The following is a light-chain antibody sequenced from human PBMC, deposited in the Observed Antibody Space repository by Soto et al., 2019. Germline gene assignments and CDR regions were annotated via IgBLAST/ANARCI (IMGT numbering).Light chain of an antibody. CDR1: NIGSKS. V-gene: IGLV3-21*04. CDR3: QVWDSSSDRVV. Sequence: SYELTQPPSVSVAPGKTARITCGGNNIGSKSVHWYQQKPGQAPVLVIYYDSDRPSGIPERFSGSNSGNTATLTISRVEAGDEADYYCQVWDSSSDRVVFGGGTQLTV. J-gene: IGLJ2*01. CDR2: YDS.